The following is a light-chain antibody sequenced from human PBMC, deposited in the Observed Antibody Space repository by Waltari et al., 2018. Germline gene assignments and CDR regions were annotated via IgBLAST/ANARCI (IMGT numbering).Light chain of an antibody. CDR2: YKSDSDK. Sequence: QAVLTQPASLSASPGASASLTCTLRSGINVGTYRIYWYQQKPGSPPQYLLRYKSDSDKQQGSGGPSRFSGSKDASANAGILLISGLQAEEEADYYCMIWHSSAVVFGGGTKLTVL. CDR1: SGINVGTYR. J-gene: IGLJ2*01. V-gene: IGLV5-45*01. CDR3: MIWHSSAVV.